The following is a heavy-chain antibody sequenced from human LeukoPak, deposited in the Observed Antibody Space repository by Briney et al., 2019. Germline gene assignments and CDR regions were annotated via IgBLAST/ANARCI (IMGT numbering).Heavy chain of an antibody. CDR2: IYPGDSDT. D-gene: IGHD3-22*01. CDR1: GYSFTSYW. J-gene: IGHJ4*02. CDR3: ARPPSNYYDSSGYYSGDY. Sequence: GESLKISCKGSGYSFTSYWIGWVRQMPGKGLEWMGVIYPGDSDTRYSPSFQGQVTISADKSISTAYLQWSSLKASDTAMYYCARPPSNYYDSSGYYSGDYWGQGTLVTVSS. V-gene: IGHV5-51*01.